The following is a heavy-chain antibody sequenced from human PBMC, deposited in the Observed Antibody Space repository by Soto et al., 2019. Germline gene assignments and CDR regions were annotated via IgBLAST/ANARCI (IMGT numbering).Heavy chain of an antibody. J-gene: IGHJ4*02. V-gene: IGHV1-18*01. CDR2: ISAYNGNT. CDR1: GYTFTSYG. D-gene: IGHD1-26*01. Sequence: ASVKVSCKASGYTFTSYGISWVRQAPGQGLEWMGWISAYNGNTNYAQKFQGRVTITADESTSTAYMELSSLRSEDTAVYYCARDPRGSHYSWGQGTLVTVSS. CDR3: ARDPRGSHYS.